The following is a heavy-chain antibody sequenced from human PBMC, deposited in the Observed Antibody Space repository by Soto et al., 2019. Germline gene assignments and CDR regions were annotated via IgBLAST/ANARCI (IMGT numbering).Heavy chain of an antibody. CDR1: GFTFSSYS. CDR3: ARALSNIVVVPAAFDL. V-gene: IGHV3-21*01. D-gene: IGHD2-2*01. J-gene: IGHJ2*01. CDR2: ISSSSSYI. Sequence: PGGSLRLSCAASGFTFSSYSMNWVRQAPGKGLEWVSSISSSSSYIYYADSVKGRFTISRDNAKNSLYLQMNSLRAEDTAVYYCARALSNIVVVPAAFDLWGRGTLVTVSS.